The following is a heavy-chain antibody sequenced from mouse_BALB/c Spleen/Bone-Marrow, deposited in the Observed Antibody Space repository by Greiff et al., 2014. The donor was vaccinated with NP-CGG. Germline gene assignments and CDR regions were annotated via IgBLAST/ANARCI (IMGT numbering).Heavy chain of an antibody. CDR1: GYTFTDYN. CDR3: AREGGYYDALDF. D-gene: IGHD2-2*01. Sequence: VQLQQSGPELVKLGASVKISCKASGYTFTDYNMHWVKQSHGKSLEWIGYIYPYNGGTGYNQKFKSKATLTVDTSSSTAYMELRSLTSEDSAVYYCAREGGYYDALDFWGQGTSVAVSS. J-gene: IGHJ4*01. V-gene: IGHV1S29*02. CDR2: IYPYNGGT.